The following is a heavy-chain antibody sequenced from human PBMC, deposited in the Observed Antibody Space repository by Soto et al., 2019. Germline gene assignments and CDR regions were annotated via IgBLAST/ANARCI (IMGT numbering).Heavy chain of an antibody. CDR1: GGSISSGGYY. J-gene: IGHJ6*02. CDR2: IYYSGST. V-gene: IGHV4-31*01. Sequence: QVQLQESGPGLVKPSQTLSLTCTVSGGSISSGGYYWSWIRQHPGKGLEWSGYIYYSGSTYYNPSLKSQVTISVETSKNLFSLKLSSVTAADTAVYYCAASCVGCGGFNYYGMDVWGQGTTVTVSS. D-gene: IGHD2-21*01. CDR3: AASCVGCGGFNYYGMDV.